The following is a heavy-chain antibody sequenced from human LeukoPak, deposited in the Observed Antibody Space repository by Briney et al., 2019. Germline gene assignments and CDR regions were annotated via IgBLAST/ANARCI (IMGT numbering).Heavy chain of an antibody. CDR3: AREHSPFGSGCTAAY. D-gene: IGHD6-19*01. Sequence: PGGSIRLSCAASGFIFSSYGMNWVRHAPGKRLEWVSYISPSSSTIFYADSGKGRFTISRDNAKNSLYLQMNSQSAEDTAVYYCAREHSPFGSGCTAAYWGQGTLVTVSS. V-gene: IGHV3-48*01. J-gene: IGHJ4*02. CDR1: GFIFSSYG. CDR2: ISPSSSTI.